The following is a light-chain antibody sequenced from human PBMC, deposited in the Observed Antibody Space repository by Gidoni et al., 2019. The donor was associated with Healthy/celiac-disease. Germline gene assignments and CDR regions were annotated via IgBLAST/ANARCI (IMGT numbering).Light chain of an antibody. V-gene: IGKV1-39*01. CDR3: QQSYSTPRT. Sequence: DIQMTQSPSSLSASVGDRVTITCRASQSISSYLNWYQQKPGKATKLLIYAASSLQRGVQSRFSGSGSGTDFTLTISSLQPEDFATYYCQQSYSTPRTFGQGTKLEIK. CDR2: AAS. J-gene: IGKJ2*01. CDR1: QSISSY.